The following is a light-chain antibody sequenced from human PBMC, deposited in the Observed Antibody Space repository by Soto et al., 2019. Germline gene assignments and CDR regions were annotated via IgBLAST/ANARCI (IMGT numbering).Light chain of an antibody. Sequence: DIQMTQSPSSLSASVEDSVTITCRATQDISTFLNWYQQRPGKAPNVLIYRASTLQGDVPSRFSGSGSGTDFTLTISGLHPEDFAIYYCQQSYSTPFTFGQGTQVEV. J-gene: IGKJ2*01. CDR3: QQSYSTPFT. CDR1: QDISTF. CDR2: RAS. V-gene: IGKV1-39*01.